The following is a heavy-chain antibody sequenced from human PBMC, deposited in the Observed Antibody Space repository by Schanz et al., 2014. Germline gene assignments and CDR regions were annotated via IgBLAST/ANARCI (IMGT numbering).Heavy chain of an antibody. D-gene: IGHD3-16*01. CDR3: ATIGVNDYWRFGLDL. V-gene: IGHV1-69*02. Sequence: QVQLVQSGSQLKKPGASAKISCKASGGTFSSYTISWVRQAPGQGPEWMGRIIPILGIGNDAQKFQGKVTISADKSTSSAYMELKSLRSADTAVYYCATIGVNDYWRFGLDLWGQGTTVTVSS. J-gene: IGHJ6*02. CDR2: IIPILGIG. CDR1: GGTFSSYT.